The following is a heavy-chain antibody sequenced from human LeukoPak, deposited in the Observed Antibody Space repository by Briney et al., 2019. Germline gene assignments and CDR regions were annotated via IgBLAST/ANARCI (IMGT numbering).Heavy chain of an antibody. V-gene: IGHV1-18*01. CDR2: ISAYNGNT. CDR1: GYTFTSYG. J-gene: IGHJ4*02. CDR3: ARDRRGRWLQFSPLDY. Sequence: ASVKVSCKASGYTFTSYGVSWVRQAPGQGLEWMGWISAYNGNTNYAQKLQGRVTMTTDTSTSTAYMELRSVRSDDTAVYYCARDRRGRWLQFSPLDYWGQGTLVTVSS. D-gene: IGHD5-24*01.